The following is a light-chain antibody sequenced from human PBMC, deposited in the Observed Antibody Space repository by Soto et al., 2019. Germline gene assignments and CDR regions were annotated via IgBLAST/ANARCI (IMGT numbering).Light chain of an antibody. CDR1: SSDVGGYKY. J-gene: IGLJ1*01. V-gene: IGLV2-11*01. CDR2: DVS. CDR3: CSYAGSYTFV. Sequence: QSALTQPRSVSGSPGQSVTTSCAGTSSDVGGYKYVSWYQQHPGKAPKLMIYDVSKRPSGVPDRFSGSKSGNTASLTISGLQAEDEADYFCCSYAGSYTFVFGTGTRSPS.